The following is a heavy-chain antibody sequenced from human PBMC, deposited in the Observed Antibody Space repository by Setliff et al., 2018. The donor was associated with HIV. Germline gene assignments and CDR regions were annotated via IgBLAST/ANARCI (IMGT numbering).Heavy chain of an antibody. D-gene: IGHD7-27*01. CDR3: ARGGITGDPYYYYYMDL. CDR2: INPKTGGT. J-gene: IGHJ6*03. Sequence: ASVKVSCKASGYTFINYGISWVRQAPGQGLEWMGRINPKTGGTNFGHKFQGRVTMTRDTSINTAYMKLERLTSDDTALYYCARGGITGDPYYYYYMDLWGEGTTVTVSS. CDR1: GYTFINYG. V-gene: IGHV1-2*06.